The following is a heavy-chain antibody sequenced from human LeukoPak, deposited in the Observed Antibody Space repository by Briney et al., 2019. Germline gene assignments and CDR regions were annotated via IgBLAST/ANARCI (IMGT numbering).Heavy chain of an antibody. CDR1: VLTFSKAW. CDR3: AKLGSSSWYPPPYYYYYMDV. Sequence: SGGSLRLSCAASVLTFSKAWMNWFRQAPGKGLEWVSAITGSGESTYYADSVRGRFTISRDNSKNTLYLQMNSLRAEDTAVYYCAKLGSSSWYPPPYYYYYMDVWGKGTTVTVSS. V-gene: IGHV3-23*01. CDR2: ITGSGEST. D-gene: IGHD6-13*01. J-gene: IGHJ6*03.